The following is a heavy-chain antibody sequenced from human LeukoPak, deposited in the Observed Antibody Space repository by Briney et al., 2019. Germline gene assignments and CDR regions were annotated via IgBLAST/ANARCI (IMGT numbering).Heavy chain of an antibody. D-gene: IGHD6-19*01. CDR1: GDSISSSYYY. Sequence: SETLSLTCSVSGDSISSSYYYWGWIRQPPGKALEWIGSVYYSGTTSYNPSLKSRVTISVDMSKNHFSLRLSSVTAADTATYYCARGTLYSGWSYYFDYWGQGSQVTVSS. CDR3: ARGTLYSGWSYYFDY. CDR2: VYYSGTT. J-gene: IGHJ4*02. V-gene: IGHV4-39*07.